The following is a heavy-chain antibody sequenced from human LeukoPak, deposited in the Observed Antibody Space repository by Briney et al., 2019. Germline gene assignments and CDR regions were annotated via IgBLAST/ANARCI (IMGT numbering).Heavy chain of an antibody. Sequence: KVGESLKFSCKGSGYRFADYWIGWVRQMPGKGLEWMGIIYPGDSDTRYSPTFQGQVTILADKSINTAHLQWSSLKASDTAMYYCARGASGTTPDYYYFGLDVWGQETTVRVSS. D-gene: IGHD1-7*01. V-gene: IGHV5-51*01. CDR1: GYRFADYW. CDR2: IYPGDSDT. CDR3: ARGASGTTPDYYYFGLDV. J-gene: IGHJ6*02.